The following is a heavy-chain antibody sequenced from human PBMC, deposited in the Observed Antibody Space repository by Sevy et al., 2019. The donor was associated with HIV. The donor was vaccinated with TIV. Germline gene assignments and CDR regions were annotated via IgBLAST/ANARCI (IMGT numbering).Heavy chain of an antibody. CDR1: GYTFTAYY. Sequence: ASVKVSCKASGYTFTAYYIHWVRQARGQGLECMGWINPNSGDTNYAQTFQGRVTMTSHTSISTVYMYLNRLRSDDTAVYYCARVPTIFTEVNWFVPWGQGTLITVSS. CDR3: ARVPTIFTEVNWFVP. D-gene: IGHD3-3*01. J-gene: IGHJ5*02. CDR2: INPNSGDT. V-gene: IGHV1-2*02.